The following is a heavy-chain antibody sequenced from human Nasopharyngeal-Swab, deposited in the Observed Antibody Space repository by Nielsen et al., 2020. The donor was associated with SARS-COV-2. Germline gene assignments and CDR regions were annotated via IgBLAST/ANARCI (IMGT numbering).Heavy chain of an antibody. V-gene: IGHV3-74*01. CDR3: ARARDGYNLAY. D-gene: IGHD5-24*01. Sequence: WIRQPPGKRLVWVSRINSDGSSTTYADSVKGRFTISRDNAKNTLYLQMNSLRAEDTAVYYCARARDGYNLAYWGQGTLVTVSS. CDR2: INSDGSST. J-gene: IGHJ4*02.